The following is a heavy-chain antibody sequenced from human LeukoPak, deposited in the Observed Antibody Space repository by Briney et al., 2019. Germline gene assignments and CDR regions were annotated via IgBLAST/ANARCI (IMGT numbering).Heavy chain of an antibody. V-gene: IGHV1-69*04. J-gene: IGHJ3*02. CDR1: GGTFSSYA. Sequence: GASVKVSCKASGGTFSSYAISWVRQAPGQGLEWMGRIIPNLGIANYAQKLQGRVTITADKSTSTAYMELSSLRSEDTAVYYCARDLMTTVTRRAFDIWGQGTMVTVSS. D-gene: IGHD4-4*01. CDR3: ARDLMTTVTRRAFDI. CDR2: IIPNLGIA.